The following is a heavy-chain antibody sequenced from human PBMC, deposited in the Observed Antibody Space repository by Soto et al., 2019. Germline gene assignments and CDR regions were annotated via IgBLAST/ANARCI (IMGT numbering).Heavy chain of an antibody. V-gene: IGHV4-38-2*02. Sequence: PSETLSLTCAVSGYSISSGYYWGWIRQPPGKGLEWIGSIYHSGSTYYNPSLKSRVTISVDTSKNQFSLKLSSVTAADTAVYYCARDESSWYYYGMDVWGQRTTVTVSS. CDR3: ARDESSWYYYGMDV. CDR1: GYSISSGYY. CDR2: IYHSGST. J-gene: IGHJ6*02. D-gene: IGHD6-13*01.